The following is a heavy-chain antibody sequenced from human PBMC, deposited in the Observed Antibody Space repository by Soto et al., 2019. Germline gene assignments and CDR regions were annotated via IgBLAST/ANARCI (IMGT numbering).Heavy chain of an antibody. CDR3: ARDRGGCSGGSCYLAYYGMDV. D-gene: IGHD2-15*01. V-gene: IGHV3-33*01. J-gene: IGHJ6*02. CDR1: GFTFSSYG. Sequence: QVQLVESGGGVVQPGGSLRLSCAASGFTFSSYGMHWVRQAPGKGLEWVAVIWYDGSNKYYADSVKGRFTISRDNSKNTLYLQMNTLRAEDTALYYCARDRGGCSGGSCYLAYYGMDVWGQGTTVTVSS. CDR2: IWYDGSNK.